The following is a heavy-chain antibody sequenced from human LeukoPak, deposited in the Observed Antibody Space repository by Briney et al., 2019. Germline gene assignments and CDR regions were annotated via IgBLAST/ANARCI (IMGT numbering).Heavy chain of an antibody. Sequence: PGRSLRLSCAASGFTFSSYGMHWVRQAPGKGLEWVAVISYDGSNKYYADSVKGRFTISRDNSKNTLYLQMNSLRAEDTAVYYCARGQLLSGKLRWFDPWGQGTLVTVSS. V-gene: IGHV3-30*03. CDR2: ISYDGSNK. CDR1: GFTFSSYG. D-gene: IGHD2-2*01. CDR3: ARGQLLSGKLRWFDP. J-gene: IGHJ5*02.